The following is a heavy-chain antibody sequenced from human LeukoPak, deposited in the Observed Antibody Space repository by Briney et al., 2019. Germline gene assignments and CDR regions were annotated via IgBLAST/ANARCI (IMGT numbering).Heavy chain of an antibody. D-gene: IGHD3-16*01. J-gene: IGHJ4*02. Sequence: SETLSLTCAVYGGSFSGYYWSWIRQHPGKGLEWIGYIYYSGSTYYNPSLKSRVTISVDTSKNQFSLKLSSVTAADTAVYYCARYGGTQYYFDYWGQGTLVTVSS. CDR3: ARYGGTQYYFDY. V-gene: IGHV4-31*11. CDR1: GGSFSGYY. CDR2: IYYSGST.